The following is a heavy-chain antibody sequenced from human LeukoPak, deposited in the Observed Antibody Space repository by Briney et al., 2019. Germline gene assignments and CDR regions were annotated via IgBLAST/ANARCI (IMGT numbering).Heavy chain of an antibody. Sequence: GGSLRLSCAASGFTFSSYSMNWVRQAPGKGLEWVSSISSSSSYIYYADSVKGRFTISRDNAKNSLYLQMNSLRAEDTAVYYCARDKVKAAAGTDWFDPWGQGTLVTVSS. CDR2: ISSSSSYI. CDR3: ARDKVKAAAGTDWFDP. CDR1: GFTFSSYS. V-gene: IGHV3-21*01. J-gene: IGHJ5*02. D-gene: IGHD6-13*01.